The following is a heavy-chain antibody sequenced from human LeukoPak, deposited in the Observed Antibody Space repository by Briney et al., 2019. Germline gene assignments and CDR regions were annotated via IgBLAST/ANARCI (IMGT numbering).Heavy chain of an antibody. CDR1: GYTFTSYG. V-gene: IGHV1-18*01. CDR2: ISAYNGNT. J-gene: IGHJ6*02. CDR3: ARGGAAADPYYYYGMDV. D-gene: IGHD6-13*01. Sequence: ASVKVSCKASGYTFTSYGISWVRQAPGQGLEWMGWISAYNGNTNYAQKLQGRVTMTTDTSTSTAYMELRSLRSDDTAVYYCARGGAAADPYYYYGMDVWGQGTTVTVSS.